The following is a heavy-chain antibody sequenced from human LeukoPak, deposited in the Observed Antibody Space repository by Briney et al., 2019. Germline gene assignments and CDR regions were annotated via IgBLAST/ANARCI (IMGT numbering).Heavy chain of an antibody. D-gene: IGHD3-10*01. CDR2: IIPIFGTA. Sequence: GASVKVSCKASGGTFSSYAISWVRQAPGQGLEWMGGIIPIFGTANYAQKFQGRVTITADESTSTAYMELSSLRSEDTAVYYCARGDYGSGIGWFDPWGQGTLVTVSS. V-gene: IGHV1-69*13. J-gene: IGHJ5*02. CDR1: GGTFSSYA. CDR3: ARGDYGSGIGWFDP.